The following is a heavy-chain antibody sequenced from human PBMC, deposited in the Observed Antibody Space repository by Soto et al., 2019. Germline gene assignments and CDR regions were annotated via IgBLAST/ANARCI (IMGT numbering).Heavy chain of an antibody. CDR2: MNPNSGNT. J-gene: IGHJ3*02. CDR3: ARGSEWQGAFDI. D-gene: IGHD3-3*01. V-gene: IGHV1-8*01. CDR1: GYTFTSYD. Sequence: ASVKVSCKASGYTFTSYDINLVRQATGQGLEWMGWMNPNSGNTGYAQKFQGRVTMTRNTSISTAYMDLSSLRSEDTAVYYCARGSEWQGAFDIWGQGTMVTVS.